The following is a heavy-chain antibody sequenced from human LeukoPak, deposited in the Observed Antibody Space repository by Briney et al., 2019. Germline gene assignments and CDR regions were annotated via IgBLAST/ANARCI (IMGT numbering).Heavy chain of an antibody. D-gene: IGHD6-19*01. V-gene: IGHV3-30*03. CDR2: ISYDGPNK. CDR3: ARGVRIAVAGYIDY. Sequence: GGSVRLSCEASGFTLEDFGMSWLRQVPGKGLEWVAAISYDGPNKRYADSVKGRFTISRDNSKNTLYLQMNSLRAEDTAVYYCARGVRIAVAGYIDYWGQGTLVTVSS. CDR1: GFTLEDFG. J-gene: IGHJ4*02.